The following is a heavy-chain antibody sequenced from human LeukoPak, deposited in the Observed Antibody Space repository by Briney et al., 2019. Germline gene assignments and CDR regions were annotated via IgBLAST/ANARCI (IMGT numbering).Heavy chain of an antibody. Sequence: PGRSLRLSCAASGFTFSSNGMHWVRQAPGKGLEWVAVISFDGSNKYYADSVKGRFTISRDNSKNTLYLQMSSLRSDDTAVYYCAKGGYYDILTGYYTHFGIPSKRVQRPLDYWGQGTLVTVSS. J-gene: IGHJ4*02. V-gene: IGHV3-30*18. CDR1: GFTFSSNG. CDR2: ISFDGSNK. D-gene: IGHD3-9*01. CDR3: AKGGYYDILTGYYTHFGIPSKRVQRPLDY.